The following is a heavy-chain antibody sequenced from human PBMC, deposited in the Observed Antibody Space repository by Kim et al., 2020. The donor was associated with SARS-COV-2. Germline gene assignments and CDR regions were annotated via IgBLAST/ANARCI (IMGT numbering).Heavy chain of an antibody. D-gene: IGHD3-3*01. Sequence: RFTISRDNAKNSLYLQMNSLRAEDTAMYYCARDGKDFGVVIISYYYGMDVWGQGTTVTVSS. V-gene: IGHV3-11*01. J-gene: IGHJ6*02. CDR3: ARDGKDFGVVIISYYYGMDV.